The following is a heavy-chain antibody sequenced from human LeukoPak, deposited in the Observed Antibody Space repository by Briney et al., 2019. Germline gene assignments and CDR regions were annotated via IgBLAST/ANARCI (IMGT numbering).Heavy chain of an antibody. Sequence: ASVKVSCKASVYTFTSYGISWVRQAPGQGLEWMGWISAYNGNTNYAQKLQGRVTMTTDTSKSTAYRALRSLRSDDTAVYYCARDHYYDSSGHQKYGFDYWGQGTLVTVSS. D-gene: IGHD3-22*01. CDR1: VYTFTSYG. V-gene: IGHV1-18*01. CDR2: ISAYNGNT. CDR3: ARDHYYDSSGHQKYGFDY. J-gene: IGHJ4*02.